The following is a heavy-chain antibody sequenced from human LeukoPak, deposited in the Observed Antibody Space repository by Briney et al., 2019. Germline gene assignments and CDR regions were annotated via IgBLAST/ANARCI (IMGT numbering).Heavy chain of an antibody. J-gene: IGHJ4*02. V-gene: IGHV3-23*01. CDR3: ARDRDYANFGSFFDY. CDR1: GFTFSSYS. D-gene: IGHD2-15*01. CDR2: ISGSGGNT. Sequence: GGSLRLSCAASGFTFSSYSMNWVRQAPGKGLEWVSSISGSGGNTYYADSVKGRFTISRDNSKNTLYLQMNSLRPEDTAVYYCARDRDYANFGSFFDYWGQGTLVTVSS.